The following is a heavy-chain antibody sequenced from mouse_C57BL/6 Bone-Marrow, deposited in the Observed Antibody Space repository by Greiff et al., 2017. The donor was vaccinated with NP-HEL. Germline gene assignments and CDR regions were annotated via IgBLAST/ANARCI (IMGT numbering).Heavy chain of an antibody. J-gene: IGHJ2*01. V-gene: IGHV1-42*01. CDR3: AIIYYGYLFGY. CDR2: INPSTGGT. D-gene: IGHD2-2*01. Sequence: VQLQQSGPELVKPGASVKISCKASGYSFTGYYMNWVKQSPEKSLEWIGEINPSTGGTTYNQKFKAKATLTVDKSSSTAYMQLKSLTSEDSAVYYCAIIYYGYLFGYWGQGTTLTVSS. CDR1: GYSFTGYY.